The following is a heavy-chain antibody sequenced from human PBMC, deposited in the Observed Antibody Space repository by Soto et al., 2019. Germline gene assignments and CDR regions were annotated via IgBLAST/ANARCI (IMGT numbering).Heavy chain of an antibody. CDR1: GFSLSTSGVG. V-gene: IGHV2-5*01. D-gene: IGHD3-22*01. CDR2: IYWNDDK. J-gene: IGHJ5*02. Sequence: GSGPTLVNPTQTLTLTCTFSGFSLSTSGVGVGWICQPPGKALEWLALIYWNDDKRYSPSLKSRLTITKDTSKNQVVLTMTNMDPVDTATYYCAHTPITMVVVANWFDPWGQGTLVTVSS. CDR3: AHTPITMVVVANWFDP.